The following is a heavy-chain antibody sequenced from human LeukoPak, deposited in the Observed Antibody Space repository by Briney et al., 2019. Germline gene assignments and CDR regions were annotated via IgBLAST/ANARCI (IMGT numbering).Heavy chain of an antibody. Sequence: PGGSLRLSCAASGFTVSSSYMNWVRQAPGKGLEWLAVISFDGNTKYYADSAKGRFTISRDNSRNTLYVQISSLRVEDTAVYYCARAMVRGVPFDYWGQGTLVTVSS. CDR1: GFTVSSSY. V-gene: IGHV3-30-3*01. CDR3: ARAMVRGVPFDY. CDR2: ISFDGNTK. J-gene: IGHJ4*02. D-gene: IGHD3-10*01.